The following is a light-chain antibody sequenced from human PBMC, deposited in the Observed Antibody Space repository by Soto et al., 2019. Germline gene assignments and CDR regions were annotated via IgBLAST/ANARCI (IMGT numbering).Light chain of an antibody. V-gene: IGKV1-39*01. CDR3: QQSSTTPLT. J-gene: IGKJ4*01. CDR1: QSISTF. Sequence: DIQMTQSPSSLSASVGDRVTITCRASQSISTFLNWYQQKPGKAPKLLISAASSLQTGVPSRFSGSGSGTDFTLTVSSLQPEDFATYYCQQSSTTPLTFGGGTKVEI. CDR2: AAS.